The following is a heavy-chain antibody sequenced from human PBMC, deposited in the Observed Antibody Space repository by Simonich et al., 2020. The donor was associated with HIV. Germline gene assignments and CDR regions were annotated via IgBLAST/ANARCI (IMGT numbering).Heavy chain of an antibody. CDR3: ARGFYQRLYYFDY. CDR1: GGSFSGYY. CDR2: INHSGST. J-gene: IGHJ4*02. Sequence: QVQLQQWGAGLLKPSETLSLTCAVYGGSFSGYYWRWIHQPPGKGLEWIGEINHSGSTNYNPSLKSRVTISVDTSKNQFSLKLSSVTAADTAVYYCARGFYQRLYYFDYWGQGTLVTVSS. D-gene: IGHD2-2*01. V-gene: IGHV4-34*01.